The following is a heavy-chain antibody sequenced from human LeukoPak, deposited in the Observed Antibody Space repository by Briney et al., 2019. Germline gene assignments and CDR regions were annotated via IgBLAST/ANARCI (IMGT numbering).Heavy chain of an antibody. D-gene: IGHD6-19*01. V-gene: IGHV4-59*01. CDR1: GGSISSYY. J-gene: IGHJ4*02. CDR3: ARGSSSGWYGLDY. Sequence: SETLSLTCTVSGGSISSYYWSWIRQPPGKGLEWIGYIYYSGSTNCNPSLKSRVTISVDTSKNQFSLKLNSVTAADTAVYYCARGSSSGWYGLDYWGQGALVTVSS. CDR2: IYYSGST.